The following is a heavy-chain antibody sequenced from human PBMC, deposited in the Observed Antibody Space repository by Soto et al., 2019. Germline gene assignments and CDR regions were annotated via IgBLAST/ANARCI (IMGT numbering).Heavy chain of an antibody. D-gene: IGHD3-22*01. CDR1: GGTFSSYA. V-gene: IGHV1-69*01. Sequence: QVQLVQSGAEVKKPGSSVKVSCKASGGTFSSYAISWVRQAPGQGLEGMGGIIPIFGTANYAQKFQGRVTITADESTSTAYMELSSLRSEDTAVYYCASVIMYYYDSSGSSLPQYVQHWGQVTLVTVSS. J-gene: IGHJ1*01. CDR2: IIPIFGTA. CDR3: ASVIMYYYDSSGSSLPQYVQH.